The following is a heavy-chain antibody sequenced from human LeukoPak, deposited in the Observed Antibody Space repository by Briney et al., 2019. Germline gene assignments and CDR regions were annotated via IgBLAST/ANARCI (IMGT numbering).Heavy chain of an antibody. Sequence: ASVKVSCKASGYTFTSYGISWVRQAPGQGLEWMGWISAYNGNTNYAQKLQGRVTMTTDTSTSTAYMELRSLRSDDTAVYYCARDSRWYSRSWYWDYWGQGTLVTVSS. D-gene: IGHD6-13*01. J-gene: IGHJ4*02. CDR2: ISAYNGNT. CDR3: ARDSRWYSRSWYWDY. V-gene: IGHV1-18*01. CDR1: GYTFTSYG.